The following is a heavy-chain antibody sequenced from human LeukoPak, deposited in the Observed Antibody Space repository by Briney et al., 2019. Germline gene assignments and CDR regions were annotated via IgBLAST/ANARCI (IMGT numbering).Heavy chain of an antibody. CDR1: GFTFSSYS. J-gene: IGHJ4*02. CDR2: ISSSSSYI. Sequence: GGSLRLSCAASGFTFSSYSMIWVRQAPGKGLEWVSSISSSSSYIYYADSVKGRFTISRDNAKNSLYLQMNSLRAEDTAVYYCARLIVGAAAAFDYWVQGTLVTVSS. V-gene: IGHV3-21*01. D-gene: IGHD1-26*01. CDR3: ARLIVGAAAAFDY.